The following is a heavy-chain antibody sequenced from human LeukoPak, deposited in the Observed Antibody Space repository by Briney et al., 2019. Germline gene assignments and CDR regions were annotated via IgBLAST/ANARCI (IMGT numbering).Heavy chain of an antibody. CDR1: GFTFSAYD. CDR3: AYSNSFDY. CDR2: ISRSNNV. J-gene: IGHJ4*02. Sequence: KPGGSPRLSCAASGFTFSAYDMNWVRQAPGKGLEWVSYISRSNNVYYADSVKGRFTISRDNAKNSLYLQMNSLRAEDTAVYYCAYSNSFDYWGQGTLVTVSS. D-gene: IGHD4-11*01. V-gene: IGHV3-69-1*01.